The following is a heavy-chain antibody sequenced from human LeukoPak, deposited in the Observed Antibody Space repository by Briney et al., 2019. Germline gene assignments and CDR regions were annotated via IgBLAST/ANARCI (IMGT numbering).Heavy chain of an antibody. CDR2: INPSGGST. CDR3: ARDLGGGSSGWYREDAFDI. V-gene: IGHV1-46*01. J-gene: IGHJ3*02. Sequence: ASVKVSCKASGYTFTSYYMHWVRQAPGQGLEWMGIINPSGGSTSYAQKFQGRVTMTRDTSTSTVYMELSSLRSEYTAVYYCARDLGGGSSGWYREDAFDIWGQGTMVTVSS. CDR1: GYTFTSYY. D-gene: IGHD6-19*01.